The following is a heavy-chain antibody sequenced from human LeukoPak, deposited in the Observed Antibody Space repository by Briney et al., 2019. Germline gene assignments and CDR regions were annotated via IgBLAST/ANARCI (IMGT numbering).Heavy chain of an antibody. V-gene: IGHV3-74*01. Sequence: SGGSLRLSCAASGITFRNYWMHWVRQAPGKDLEWVSHIIQDSSATFYADSVKGRFTISRDNAMDTLYLQMNSLRAEDTAVYYCATDDYRGLGYWGQGTLVTVSS. CDR1: GITFRNYW. J-gene: IGHJ4*02. CDR2: IIQDSSAT. CDR3: ATDDYRGLGY. D-gene: IGHD4-11*01.